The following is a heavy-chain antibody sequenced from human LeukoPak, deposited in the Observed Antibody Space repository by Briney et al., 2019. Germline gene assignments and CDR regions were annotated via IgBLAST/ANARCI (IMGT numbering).Heavy chain of an antibody. J-gene: IGHJ3*02. D-gene: IGHD2-8*01. CDR3: AFPRRDMLKGLDAFDI. CDR1: GYTLTELA. V-gene: IGHV1-24*01. Sequence: ASVKVSCKVSGYTLTELAMHWVRQAPGKGLEWMGGFDPEDGETIYAQKFQGRVTMTEDTSTDTAYMELSSLRSEDTAVYYCAFPRRDMLKGLDAFDIWGQGTMVTVSS. CDR2: FDPEDGET.